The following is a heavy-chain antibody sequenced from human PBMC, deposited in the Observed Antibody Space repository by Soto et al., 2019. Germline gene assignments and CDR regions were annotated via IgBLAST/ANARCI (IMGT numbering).Heavy chain of an antibody. V-gene: IGHV1-8*01. Sequence: GPPVKVSCKASVYTFTSYDINWVRQATGQGLEWMGWMNPNSGNTGYAQKFQGRVTMTRNTSISTAYMELSSLRSEDTAVYYCARRPIGPKKNWFDPWGQGTLVTVSS. CDR2: MNPNSGNT. D-gene: IGHD3-10*01. CDR1: VYTFTSYD. J-gene: IGHJ5*02. CDR3: ARRPIGPKKNWFDP.